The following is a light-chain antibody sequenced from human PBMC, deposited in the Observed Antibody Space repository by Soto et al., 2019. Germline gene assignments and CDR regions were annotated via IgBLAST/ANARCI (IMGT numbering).Light chain of an antibody. CDR1: QSVSSIY. V-gene: IGKV3-20*01. CDR3: QQYDSSSLT. CDR2: GAS. J-gene: IGKJ1*01. Sequence: DIVLTQSPGILSLSPGERATLSCRASQSVSSIYLAWYQHKPGQAPRLLIYGASSRPTGVPDRFSGSGSGTDFTLTISSLEPEDFAVYYCQQYDSSSLTFGRGTRVEIK.